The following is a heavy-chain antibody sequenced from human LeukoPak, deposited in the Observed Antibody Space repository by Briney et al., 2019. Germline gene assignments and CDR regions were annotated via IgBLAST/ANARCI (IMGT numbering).Heavy chain of an antibody. J-gene: IGHJ5*02. V-gene: IGHV3-74*01. Sequence: RSGGSLRLSCAASGFIFTDYWMNWVRQAPGKGLVWVSRINSDGSSTSYADSVKGRFTISRDNAKNTLYLQMNSLRAEDTAVFYCARGRNWFDPWGQGTLVTVSS. CDR1: GFIFTDYW. CDR3: ARGRNWFDP. CDR2: INSDGSST.